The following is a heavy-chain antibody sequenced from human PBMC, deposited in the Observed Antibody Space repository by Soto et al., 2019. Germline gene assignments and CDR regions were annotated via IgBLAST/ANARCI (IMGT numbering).Heavy chain of an antibody. CDR1: GYTFTSYD. V-gene: IGHV1-8*01. J-gene: IGHJ5*02. D-gene: IGHD6-13*01. CDR2: MNPNSGNT. CDR3: ARHQQRTWNWFDP. Sequence: RASVKVSCKASGYTFTSYDINWVRQATGQGLEWMGWMNPNSGNTGYAQKFQGRVTMTRNTSISTAYMELSSLRSEDTAVYYCARHQQRTWNWFDPWGQGTLVTVSS.